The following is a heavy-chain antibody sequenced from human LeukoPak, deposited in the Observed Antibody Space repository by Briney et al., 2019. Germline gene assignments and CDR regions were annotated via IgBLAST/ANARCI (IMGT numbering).Heavy chain of an antibody. CDR3: AKGHSSSWYIWNWFDP. CDR2: ISGSGGST. V-gene: IGHV3-23*01. CDR1: GFTFSSYA. D-gene: IGHD6-13*01. Sequence: GGSLRLSCAASGFTFSSYAMSWVRQAPGKGLEWVSAISGSGGSTYYADSVKGRFTTSRDNSKNTLYLQMNSLRAEDTAVYYCAKGHSSSWYIWNWFDPWGQGTLVTVSS. J-gene: IGHJ5*02.